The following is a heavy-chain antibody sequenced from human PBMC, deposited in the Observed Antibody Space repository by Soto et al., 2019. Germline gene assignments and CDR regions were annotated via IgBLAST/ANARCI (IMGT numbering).Heavy chain of an antibody. V-gene: IGHV3-23*01. CDR3: AKASSWYPIFDY. Sequence: EVQLLESEGGLVQPGGSLRLSCAASGFTFSSYAMTWVRQAPGKGLEWVSSLTANGGSTYYADSVKGRFTISRDNSRDTLYLQMSRLRAEDTAVYYCAKASSWYPIFDYWGQGTLVTVSS. CDR2: LTANGGST. CDR1: GFTFSSYA. D-gene: IGHD6-13*01. J-gene: IGHJ4*02.